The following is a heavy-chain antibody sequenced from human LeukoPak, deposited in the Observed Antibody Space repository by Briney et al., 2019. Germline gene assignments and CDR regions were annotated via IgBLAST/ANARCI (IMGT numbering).Heavy chain of an antibody. V-gene: IGHV4-34*01. CDR3: ARDFAFDI. CDR1: GGSFSGYY. J-gene: IGHJ3*02. CDR2: INHSGST. Sequence: SETLSLTCAVYGGSFSGYYWSWIRQPPGKGLEWIGEINHSGSTNYNPSLKSRVTISVDTSKNQFSLKLTSVTAADTAVYYCARDFAFDIWGQGTMVTVSS.